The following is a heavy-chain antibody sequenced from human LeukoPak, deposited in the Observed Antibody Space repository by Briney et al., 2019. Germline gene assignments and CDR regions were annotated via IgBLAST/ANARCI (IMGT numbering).Heavy chain of an antibody. Sequence: SETLSLTCTVSGGSINSSSYYWGWICQPPGKGLEWIGSIYFSGSTYFNPSLKSRLTISVDTSKNQFSLKLSSVTAADTAVYYCARHLGSSWYSCLECWGQGTLVTVSS. CDR1: GGSINSSSYY. V-gene: IGHV4-39*01. CDR3: ARHLGSSWYSCLEC. D-gene: IGHD6-13*01. J-gene: IGHJ4*02. CDR2: IYFSGST.